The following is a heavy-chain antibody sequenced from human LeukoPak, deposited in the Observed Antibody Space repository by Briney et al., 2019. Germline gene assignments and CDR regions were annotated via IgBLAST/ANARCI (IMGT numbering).Heavy chain of an antibody. Sequence: PGGSLRLSCAASGFTFSSYSMNWVRQAPGKGLEWVSYISSSSSTIYYADSVKGRFTISRDNAKNSLYLQMNSLRAEDTAVYYCARGYYDSSGHHDYWGQGTLVTVSS. CDR3: ARGYYDSSGHHDY. CDR2: ISSSSSTI. V-gene: IGHV3-48*01. J-gene: IGHJ4*02. D-gene: IGHD3-22*01. CDR1: GFTFSSYS.